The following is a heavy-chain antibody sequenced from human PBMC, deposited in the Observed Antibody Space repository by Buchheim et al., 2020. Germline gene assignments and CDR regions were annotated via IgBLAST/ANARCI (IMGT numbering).Heavy chain of an antibody. CDR3: AKMEYYYGSGSSGMDV. Sequence: EVQLLESGGGLVQPGGSLRLSCAASGFTFSSYAMSWVRQAPGKGLEWVSAISGSGGSTYYADSVKGRFTISRDNSKNTLYLQMNNLGAEDTAVDYCAKMEYYYGSGSSGMDVWGQGT. J-gene: IGHJ6*02. CDR2: ISGSGGST. D-gene: IGHD3-10*01. V-gene: IGHV3-23*01. CDR1: GFTFSSYA.